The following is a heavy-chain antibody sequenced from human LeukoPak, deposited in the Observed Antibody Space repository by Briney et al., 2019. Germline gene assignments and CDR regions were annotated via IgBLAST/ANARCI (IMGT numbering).Heavy chain of an antibody. CDR2: FSSSGST. D-gene: IGHD4-17*01. CDR1: GDSISSGDYY. CDR3: ASMGFTVTTKAIDY. Sequence: PSQTLSLTCTVSGDSISSGDYYWSWIRQPAGKGLEWIGRFSSSGSTNYNPSLKSRVTISVDTSKNQFSLKLSSVTAADTAVYYCASMGFTVTTKAIDYWGQGTLVTVSS. J-gene: IGHJ4*02. V-gene: IGHV4-61*02.